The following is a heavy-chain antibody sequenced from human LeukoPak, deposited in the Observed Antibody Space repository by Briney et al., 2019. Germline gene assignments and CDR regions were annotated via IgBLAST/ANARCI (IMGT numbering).Heavy chain of an antibody. CDR1: GGSISSGGYS. J-gene: IGHJ4*02. CDR2: IYHSGST. Sequence: SETLSLTCTVSGGSISSGGYSWSWIRQPPGKGLEWIGYIYHSGSTYYNPSLKSRVTISVGRSKNQFSLKLSSVTAADTAVYYCAALYSSGWYYFDYWGQGTLVTVSS. CDR3: AALYSSGWYYFDY. D-gene: IGHD6-19*01. V-gene: IGHV4-30-2*01.